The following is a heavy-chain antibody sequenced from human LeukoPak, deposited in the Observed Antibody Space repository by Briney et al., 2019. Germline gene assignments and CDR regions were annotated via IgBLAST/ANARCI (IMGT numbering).Heavy chain of an antibody. Sequence: SETLSLTCTVSGGSIRSSYYYWGWLRQPPGKGLEWIGSIYDSGSTNYYPSLKSRVTISVDTSKNQFSLKLSSVTAADTAVYYCARGPIAAAGTDYWGQGTLVTVSS. CDR2: IYDSGST. CDR3: ARGPIAAAGTDY. V-gene: IGHV4-39*07. D-gene: IGHD6-13*01. CDR1: GGSIRSSYYY. J-gene: IGHJ4*02.